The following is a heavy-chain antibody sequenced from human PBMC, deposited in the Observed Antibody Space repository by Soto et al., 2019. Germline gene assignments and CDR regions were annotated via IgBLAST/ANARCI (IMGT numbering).Heavy chain of an antibody. V-gene: IGHV3-23*01. Sequence: PGVSLRLSCAASGFTFSSYAMSWVRQAPGKGLEWVSAISGSGGSTYYADSVKGRFTISRDNSKNTLYLQMNSLRAEDTAVYYCARGGGGWAVVTVMDVWGEGTTVTVSS. D-gene: IGHD2-15*01. CDR3: ARGGGGWAVVTVMDV. J-gene: IGHJ6*04. CDR1: GFTFSSYA. CDR2: ISGSGGST.